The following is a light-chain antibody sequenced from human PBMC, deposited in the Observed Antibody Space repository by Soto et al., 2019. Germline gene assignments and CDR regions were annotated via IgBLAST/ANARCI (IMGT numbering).Light chain of an antibody. CDR3: SSYTTSGTWV. Sequence: QSALTQPASVSGSPGQSIAISCTGTSSDVGGYNYVSCYQQHPGKAPKLMIYDVINRPSGVSDRFSGSKSGNTASLTISGLQADDEADYFCSSYTTSGTWVFGGGTQLTVL. CDR2: DVI. CDR1: SSDVGGYNY. V-gene: IGLV2-14*01. J-gene: IGLJ3*02.